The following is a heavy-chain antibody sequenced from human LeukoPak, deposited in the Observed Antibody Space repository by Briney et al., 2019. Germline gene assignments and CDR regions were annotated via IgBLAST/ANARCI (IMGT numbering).Heavy chain of an antibody. CDR3: ARVAIRYSGSYSALDY. J-gene: IGHJ4*02. V-gene: IGHV1-69*05. D-gene: IGHD1-26*01. CDR1: GGTFSSYA. CDR2: IIPIFGTA. Sequence: GASVKVSCKASGGTFSSYAISWVRQAPGQGLEWMGGIIPIFGTANYAQKFQGRVTITTDESTSTAYMELSSLRSEDTAVYYCARVAIRYSGSYSALDYWGQGTLVTVYS.